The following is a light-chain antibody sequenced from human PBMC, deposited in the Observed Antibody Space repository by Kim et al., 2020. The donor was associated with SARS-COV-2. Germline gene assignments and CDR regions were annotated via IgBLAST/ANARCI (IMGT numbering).Light chain of an antibody. J-gene: IGLJ3*02. CDR1: KLGDKY. Sequence: SYELTQPPSVSVSPGQTASITCSGDKLGDKYACWYQQKPGQSPVLVIYQDSKRPSGIPGRFSGSNSGNTATLTISGTQAMDEADYYCQAWDSSTGMFGGGTRLTVL. CDR3: QAWDSSTGM. V-gene: IGLV3-1*01. CDR2: QDS.